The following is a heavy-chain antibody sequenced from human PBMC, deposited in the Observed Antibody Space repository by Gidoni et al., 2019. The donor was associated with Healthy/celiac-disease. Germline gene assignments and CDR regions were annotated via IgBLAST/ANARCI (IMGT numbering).Heavy chain of an antibody. Sequence: HVQLVQSGAEVKKPGASVTISCHASGYTFTSYGLRWVRQAPGQGREWMAWISAYNGKTNYAQKLQGRVTMTTDTSTSTAYMELRSLRSDDTAVYYCARESQGWWELRPFDYWGQGTLVTVSS. CDR2: ISAYNGKT. D-gene: IGHD1-26*01. CDR3: ARESQGWWELRPFDY. V-gene: IGHV1-18*01. CDR1: GYTFTSYG. J-gene: IGHJ4*02.